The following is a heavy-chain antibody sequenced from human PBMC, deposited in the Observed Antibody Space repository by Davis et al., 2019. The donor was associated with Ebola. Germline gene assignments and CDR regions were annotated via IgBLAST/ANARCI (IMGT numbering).Heavy chain of an antibody. CDR2: INPHNDNT. V-gene: IGHV1-18*04. J-gene: IGHJ4*02. CDR1: GYTFTNYG. Sequence: AASVKVSCKASGYTFTNYGITWVRQAPGQGLEWMGWINPHNDNTNYAQNVQGRVIMTSDTATTTAYMEVGSLRSDDTAVYYCARAQFPTTSDHWGQGTLVTVSS. D-gene: IGHD1-1*01. CDR3: ARAQFPTTSDH.